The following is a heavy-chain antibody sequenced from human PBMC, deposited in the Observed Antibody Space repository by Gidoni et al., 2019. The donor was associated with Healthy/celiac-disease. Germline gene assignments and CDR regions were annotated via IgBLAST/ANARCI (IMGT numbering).Heavy chain of an antibody. Sequence: QVQLQESGPGLVKPSETLSLTCTVSGGSVSRGSYYWSWIRQPPGKGLEWIGYIYYSGSTNYNPSLKSRVTISVDTSKNQFSLKLSSVTAADTAVYYCARAAMIAILGSGYFDYWGQGTLVTVSS. CDR1: GGSVSRGSYY. V-gene: IGHV4-61*01. CDR2: IYYSGST. D-gene: IGHD2-21*01. CDR3: ARAAMIAILGSGYFDY. J-gene: IGHJ4*02.